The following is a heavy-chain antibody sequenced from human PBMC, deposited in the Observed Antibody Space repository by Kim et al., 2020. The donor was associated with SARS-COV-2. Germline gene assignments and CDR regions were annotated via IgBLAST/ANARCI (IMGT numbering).Heavy chain of an antibody. CDR2: ISYDGSNK. D-gene: IGHD3-22*01. CDR1: GFTFSSYG. J-gene: IGHJ3*01. V-gene: IGHV3-30*03. Sequence: GGSLRLSCAASGFTFSSYGMHWVRQAPGKGLEWVAVISYDGSNKYYADSVKGRFTISRDNSKNTLYLQMNSLRAEDTAVYYCAALPIDYDSSGYYPNDA. CDR3: AALPIDYDSSGYYPNDA.